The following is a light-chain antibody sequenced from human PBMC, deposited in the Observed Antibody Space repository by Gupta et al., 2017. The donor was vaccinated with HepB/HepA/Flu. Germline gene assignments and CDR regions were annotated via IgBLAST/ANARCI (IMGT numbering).Light chain of an antibody. J-gene: IGKJ2*01. CDR1: QSLAYRNGNTY. V-gene: IGKV2-30*01. CDR2: KVS. CDR3: RQTTHWPPYT. Sequence: EVVMTQSPLSLPVTLGQPASISCRSSQSLAYRNGNTYLNWFKQRPGQSPRRLIYKVSNRDAGVPDRFSGSGYGTDFTLKISSGEAEDVAVYYCRQTTHWPPYTFGQGTKMEI.